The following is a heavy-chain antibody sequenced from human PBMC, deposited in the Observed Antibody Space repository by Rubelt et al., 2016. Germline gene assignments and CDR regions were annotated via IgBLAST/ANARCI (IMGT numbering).Heavy chain of an antibody. V-gene: IGHV3-7*02. J-gene: IGHJ4*02. CDR2: IKQDGSEK. CDR1: GITFSNYW. CDR3: ARLRTATGNSFDC. Sequence: EVQVVESGGGLVQPGGSLRLSCAVSGITFSNYWMSWVRQAPGKGLEWVANIKQDGSEKFYVDSVKGRFTISRDNAKNSLYPQMNSLRAEDTAVYYCARLRTATGNSFDCWGQGTLVTVSS. D-gene: IGHD6-13*01.